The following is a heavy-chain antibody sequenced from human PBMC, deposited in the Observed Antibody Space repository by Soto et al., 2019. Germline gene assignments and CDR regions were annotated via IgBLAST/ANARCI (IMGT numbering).Heavy chain of an antibody. J-gene: IGHJ4*02. D-gene: IGHD6-19*01. CDR3: ARDNSGWYGGDFDY. V-gene: IGHV3-30-3*01. CDR2: ISYDGSNK. CDR1: GFTFSSYA. Sequence: QVQLVESGGGVVQPGRSLRLSCAASGFTFSSYAMHWVRQAPGKGLEWVAVISYDGSNKYYADSVKGRFTISRDNSKNTLYLQMNSLRAEDTAVYYCARDNSGWYGGDFDYWGQGTLVTVSS.